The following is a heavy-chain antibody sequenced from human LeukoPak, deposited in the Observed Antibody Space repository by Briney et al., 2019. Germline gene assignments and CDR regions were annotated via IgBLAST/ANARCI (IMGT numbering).Heavy chain of an antibody. J-gene: IGHJ4*02. V-gene: IGHV3-48*03. CDR3: ARVDTAMDFDY. Sequence: GGSLRLSCAASGFTFSSYAMSWVRQAPGKGLEWVSYISSSGSTIYYADSVKGRFTISRDNAKNSLYLQMNSLRAEDTAVYYCARVDTAMDFDYWGQGTLVTVSS. CDR2: ISSSGSTI. D-gene: IGHD5-18*01. CDR1: GFTFSSYA.